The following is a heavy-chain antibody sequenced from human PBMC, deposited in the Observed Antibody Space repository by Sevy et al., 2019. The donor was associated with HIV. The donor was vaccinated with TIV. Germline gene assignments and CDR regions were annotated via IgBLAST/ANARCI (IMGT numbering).Heavy chain of an antibody. Sequence: SETLSLTCSVSSGSIGNYYWYWIRQPPGRGLEWLGLIYYSGNTNYNPPLKSRVTMSIDTSKNQFSLGLSSLTAADTAVYYCARRAFLGGYFDSWGQGILVTVSS. CDR1: SGSIGNYY. J-gene: IGHJ4*03. D-gene: IGHD3-16*01. CDR3: ARRAFLGGYFDS. V-gene: IGHV4-59*08. CDR2: IYYSGNT.